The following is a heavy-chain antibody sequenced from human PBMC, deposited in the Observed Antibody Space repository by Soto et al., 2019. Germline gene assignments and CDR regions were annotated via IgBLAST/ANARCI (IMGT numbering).Heavy chain of an antibody. CDR2: LSGSGGST. D-gene: IGHD5-18*01. J-gene: IGHJ4*02. Sequence: EVQLLESGGGLVQPGGSLRLSCAASGFTFSIYAMSWVRQAPGKGLEWVSSLSGSGGSTYYADSVKGRFTISRDNSKTTLFLQMNSLRAEDTAVYYCAKGARDSAMAGLDFDYWGQGTLVTVSS. CDR3: AKGARDSAMAGLDFDY. CDR1: GFTFSIYA. V-gene: IGHV3-23*01.